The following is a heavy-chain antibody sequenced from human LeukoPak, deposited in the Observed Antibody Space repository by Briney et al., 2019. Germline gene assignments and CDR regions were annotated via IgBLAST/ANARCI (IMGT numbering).Heavy chain of an antibody. CDR3: ARVGYSSSWYAAPGAFDI. CDR1: GCSISSGDYY. J-gene: IGHJ3*02. CDR2: IYYSGST. V-gene: IGHV4-61*08. D-gene: IGHD6-13*01. Sequence: SETLSLTCTVSGCSISSGDYYWSWIRQPPGKGLEWIGYIYYSGSTYYNPSLKSRVTISVDTSKNQFSLKLSSVTAADTAVYYCARVGYSSSWYAAPGAFDIWGQGTMVTVSS.